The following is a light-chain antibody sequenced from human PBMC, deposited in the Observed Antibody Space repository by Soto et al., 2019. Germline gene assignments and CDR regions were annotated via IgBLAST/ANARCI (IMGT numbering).Light chain of an antibody. J-gene: IGKJ1*01. CDR1: QSVSSYY. CDR2: AAS. CDR3: QQCGSSPWT. Sequence: IVLTDAPCTLSLSPWERATLSCMASQSVSSYYLAWYQQKPGQAPRLLIYAASSRATGIPDRFSGGGSGTDFTLTISRLEPEDFAVYYCQQCGSSPWTFGQGTKVDI. V-gene: IGKV3-20*01.